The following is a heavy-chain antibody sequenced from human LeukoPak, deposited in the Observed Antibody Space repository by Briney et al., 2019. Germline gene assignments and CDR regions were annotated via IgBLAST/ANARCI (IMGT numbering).Heavy chain of an antibody. V-gene: IGHV4-34*01. CDR1: GGSFSGYN. D-gene: IGHD6-6*01. J-gene: IGHJ5*02. CDR2: INHSGST. CDR3: ARGFPSSSRWFDP. Sequence: SETLSLTCGVYGGSFSGYNWTWIRLRPGKGLEWIGDINHSGSTHYNPSLKSRVTISVDTSNNQFSLKLHSVTAADTAVYYCARGFPSSSRWFDPWGQGTLVTVSS.